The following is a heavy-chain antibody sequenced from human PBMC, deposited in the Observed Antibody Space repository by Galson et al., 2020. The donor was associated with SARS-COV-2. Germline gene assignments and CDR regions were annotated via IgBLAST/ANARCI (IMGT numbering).Heavy chain of an antibody. D-gene: IGHD3-22*01. CDR1: GGTFSNSA. V-gene: IGHV1-69*13. CDR3: ATGPHDSSAYYSLVETYYYGMDV. J-gene: IGHJ6*02. CDR2: IIPVFGTT. Sequence: SVKVSCKASGGTFSNSAVSWVRQAPGQGLEWMGGIIPVFGTTNYAQKFQGRVTITADESTNTAYMELSSLRSDDTALYYCATGPHDSSAYYSLVETYYYGMDVWGQGTTITVSS.